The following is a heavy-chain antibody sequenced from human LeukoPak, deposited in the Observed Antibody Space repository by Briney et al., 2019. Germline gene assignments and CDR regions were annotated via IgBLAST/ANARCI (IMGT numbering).Heavy chain of an antibody. D-gene: IGHD4-17*01. CDR3: AKGLGDYDDFRLGF. J-gene: IGHJ4*02. CDR1: IFSFSTFG. CDR2: IPYDGSDK. Sequence: VGSLRLSCAASIFSFSTFGFHWVRQAPGKGLEWVAFIPYDGSDKYYADSVKGRFTVSRDNSKNTLYLHMNSLRVEDTAVYYCAKGLGDYDDFRLGFWGQGTLVTVSS. V-gene: IGHV3-30*02.